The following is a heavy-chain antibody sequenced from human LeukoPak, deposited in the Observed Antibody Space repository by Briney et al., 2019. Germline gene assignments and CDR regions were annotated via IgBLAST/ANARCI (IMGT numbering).Heavy chain of an antibody. D-gene: IGHD5-12*01. CDR3: ARTGNVDIVATMFDY. V-gene: IGHV1-46*01. J-gene: IGHJ4*02. CDR1: GYTFTSYG. CDR2: INPSGLWS. Sequence: WASVKVSRKASGYTFTSYGISWVRQAPGQGLEWMGVINPSGLWSSSAQKFQGRVTMTRDTSISTAYMELSRLRSDDTAVYYCARTGNVDIVATMFDYWGQGTLVTVSS.